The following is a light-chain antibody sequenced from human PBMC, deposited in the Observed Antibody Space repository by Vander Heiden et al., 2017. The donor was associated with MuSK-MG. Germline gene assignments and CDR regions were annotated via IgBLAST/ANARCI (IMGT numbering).Light chain of an antibody. CDR1: QSISSY. J-gene: IGKJ4*01. Sequence: QLTQSPSSLSASVGDRVTITCRASQSISSYLNWYQQKPGKAPKLLIYAASSLQSGVPSRFSGSGSGTDFTLTISSLQPEDFATYYCQQSYSTPPTFGGGTKVEIK. V-gene: IGKV1-39*01. CDR2: AAS. CDR3: QQSYSTPPT.